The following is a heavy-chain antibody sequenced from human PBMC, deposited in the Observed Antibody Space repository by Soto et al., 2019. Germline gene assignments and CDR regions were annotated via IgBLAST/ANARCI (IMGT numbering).Heavy chain of an antibody. CDR3: ASGDYVWGSYRNRWFDP. D-gene: IGHD3-16*02. CDR2: IIPIFGTA. J-gene: IGHJ5*02. CDR1: GGTFSSYA. Sequence: SVKVSCKASGGTFSSYAISWVRQAPGQGLEWMGGIIPIFGTANYAQKFQGRVTITADESTSTAYMELSSLRSEDTAVYYCASGDYVWGSYRNRWFDPWGQGTLVTVS. V-gene: IGHV1-69*13.